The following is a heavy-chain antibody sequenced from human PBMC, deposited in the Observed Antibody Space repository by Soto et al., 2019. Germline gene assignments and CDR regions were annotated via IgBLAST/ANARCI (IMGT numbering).Heavy chain of an antibody. V-gene: IGHV4-59*11. D-gene: IGHD7-27*01. CDR3: ARANWFFDY. Sequence: QVQLQESGPGLVKPSETLSLTCTVSGGSINNHYWSWIRQPPGQGLEWIGYIYYSGSTNYNPSLKSRVTMSVDTSKNQFSLKLSSLTAADTAIYDCARANWFFDYWGQGTLVTVSS. J-gene: IGHJ4*02. CDR1: GGSINNHY. CDR2: IYYSGST.